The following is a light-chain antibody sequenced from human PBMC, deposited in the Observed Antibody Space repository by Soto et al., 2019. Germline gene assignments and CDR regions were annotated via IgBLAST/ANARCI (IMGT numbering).Light chain of an antibody. CDR2: EDS. Sequence: QSALTQPASVSGSPGQSITISCTGTSSDAGNYNFVSWYQQHPGKAPKVIIYEDSTRPSGVSNRISGSKSGNTASLTISGLXAXDXADYYCCSYAGSSTSWVFGGGTKLTV. CDR1: SSDAGNYNF. CDR3: CSYAGSSTSWV. V-gene: IGLV2-23*01. J-gene: IGLJ3*02.